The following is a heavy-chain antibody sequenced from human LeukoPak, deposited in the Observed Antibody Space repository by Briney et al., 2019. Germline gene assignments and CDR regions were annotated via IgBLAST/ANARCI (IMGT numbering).Heavy chain of an antibody. Sequence: GGSLRLSCAASGFTFSSYAMSWVRQAPGKGLEWVSAISGSGGSTYYADSVKGRFTISRDNSKNTLYLQMNSLRAEDTAVYYCAREASSSGWYGTHWYFDFWGRGTLVTVSS. J-gene: IGHJ2*01. V-gene: IGHV3-23*01. CDR3: AREASSSGWYGTHWYFDF. CDR1: GFTFSSYA. D-gene: IGHD6-19*01. CDR2: ISGSGGST.